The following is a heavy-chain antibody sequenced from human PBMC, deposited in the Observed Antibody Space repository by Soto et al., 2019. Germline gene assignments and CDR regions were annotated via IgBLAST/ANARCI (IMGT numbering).Heavy chain of an antibody. Sequence: GGSLRLSCVVSGFTFNNYGINWVRQAPGKGLEWVSTVSKSDYTYYSDSVKGRFTISRDNAKNTVSLHMNTLRAEDTAVYYCTREDSIIIPAVSDFWGQGTLVTVSS. CDR3: TREDSIIIPAVSDF. CDR1: GFTFNNYG. V-gene: IGHV3-21*04. D-gene: IGHD2-2*01. J-gene: IGHJ4*02. CDR2: VSKSDYT.